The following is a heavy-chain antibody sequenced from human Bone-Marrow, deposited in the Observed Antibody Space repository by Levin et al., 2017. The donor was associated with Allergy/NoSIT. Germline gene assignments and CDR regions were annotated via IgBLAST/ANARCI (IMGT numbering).Heavy chain of an antibody. J-gene: IGHJ4*02. CDR2: ISNDGRNK. Sequence: PGGSLRLSCAASGFTFSRYSIHWVRQAPGKGLEWVALISNDGRNKNNADSVKGRFTISRDNSKNTVYLQMNSLRPEDTAVYYCAREKTSGQAFDYWGQGTLVTVSS. V-gene: IGHV3-30*04. CDR3: AREKTSGQAFDY. D-gene: IGHD2-15*01. CDR1: GFTFSRYS.